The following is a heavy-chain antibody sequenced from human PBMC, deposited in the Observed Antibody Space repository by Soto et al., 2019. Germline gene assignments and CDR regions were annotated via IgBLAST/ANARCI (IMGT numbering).Heavy chain of an antibody. V-gene: IGHV3-73*02. J-gene: IGHJ6*02. CDR1: GFTFSGSA. CDR3: TRQVGTENVKYYYYGMDV. CDR2: IRSKANSYAT. D-gene: IGHD1-1*01. Sequence: EVQLVESGGVLVQPGGSLKLSCAASGFTFSGSAMHWVRQASGKGLEWVGRIRSKANSYATAYAASVKGRFTISRDDSKNTAYLQMNSLKTEDTAVYYCTRQVGTENVKYYYYGMDVWGQGTTVTVSS.